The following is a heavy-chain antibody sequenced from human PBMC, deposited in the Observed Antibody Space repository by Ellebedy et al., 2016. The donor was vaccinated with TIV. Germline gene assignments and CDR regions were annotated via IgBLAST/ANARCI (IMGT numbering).Heavy chain of an antibody. J-gene: IGHJ4*02. V-gene: IGHV1-24*01. CDR1: GYTLTELS. Sequence: AASVKVSCKVSGYTLTELSVHWVRQAPGKGLVWVGGFAPEHDETIYAQRFQGRVTMTEDKYTDTAYMELRTLRSDVNAVYYCATLPSRLFGFDYWGQGTLVTVSS. CDR3: ATLPSRLFGFDY. D-gene: IGHD2-21*01. CDR2: FAPEHDET.